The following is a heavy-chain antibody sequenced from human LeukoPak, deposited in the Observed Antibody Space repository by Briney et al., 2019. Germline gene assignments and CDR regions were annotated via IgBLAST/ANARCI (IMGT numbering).Heavy chain of an antibody. D-gene: IGHD3-10*01. CDR3: VRDRELNY. J-gene: IGHJ4*02. CDR2: IYNSGST. V-gene: IGHV4-59*01. Sequence: SETLSLTCTVSGVSISIYYWSWIRQPPGKGLEWIGCIYNSGSTNYNPSLKSRVTISVDTSKNQFSLNLGSVTAADTAVYYCVRDRELNYWGQGTLVTVSS. CDR1: GVSISIYY.